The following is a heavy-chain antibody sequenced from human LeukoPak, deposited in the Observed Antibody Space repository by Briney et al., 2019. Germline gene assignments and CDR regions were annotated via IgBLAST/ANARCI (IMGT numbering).Heavy chain of an antibody. CDR2: IYHSGST. J-gene: IGHJ5*02. V-gene: IGHV4-4*02. CDR1: GGSISSGNW. CDR3: AKLYSSASWFDP. Sequence: SGTLSLTCAVSGGSISSGNWWSRVRQPPGKGLEWIGEIYHSGSTNYNASLKSRVTISVDKSKNQFSLELSSMTAADTAVYYCAKLYSSASWFDPWGQGTLVTVSS. D-gene: IGHD6-19*01.